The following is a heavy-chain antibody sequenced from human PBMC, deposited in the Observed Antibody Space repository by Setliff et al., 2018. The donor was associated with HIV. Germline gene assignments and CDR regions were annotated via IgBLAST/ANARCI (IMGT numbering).Heavy chain of an antibody. J-gene: IGHJ4*02. Sequence: KTPETLSLTCPVSGGSSSSSSFYWGWNRQPPGKGREWIGSIYYSWNTYYNPTLKSRVTISVDTSKNQLSLKLSSVTAADTAVYYCARPFDWGSSHPLGYWSQGTLVTVSS. D-gene: IGHD3-9*01. CDR2: IYYSWNT. V-gene: IGHV4-39*01. CDR1: GGSSSSSSFY. CDR3: ARPFDWGSSHPLGY.